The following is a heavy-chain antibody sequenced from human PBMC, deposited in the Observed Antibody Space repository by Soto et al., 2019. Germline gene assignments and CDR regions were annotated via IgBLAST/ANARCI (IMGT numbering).Heavy chain of an antibody. J-gene: IGHJ4*02. CDR3: ARSGDSSGYFWGIDH. Sequence: QVQLVESGGGLVKPGGSLSLSCAASGFTFSDYSMTWIRQAPGKGLQWVSHIDSSSGYSNYADSVKGRFAISRDNVKKSLYLHMNSLRAEDAAVDYCARSGDSSGYFWGIDHWSQGILVTVSS. CDR2: IDSSSGYS. V-gene: IGHV3-11*06. CDR1: GFTFSDYS. D-gene: IGHD3-22*01.